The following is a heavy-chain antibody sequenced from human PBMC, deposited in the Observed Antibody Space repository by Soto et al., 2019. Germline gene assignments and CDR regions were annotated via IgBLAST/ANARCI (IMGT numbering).Heavy chain of an antibody. CDR2: ISYDGSNK. J-gene: IGHJ4*02. V-gene: IGHV3-30*18. CDR1: GFTFSSYG. Sequence: QVQMVESGGGVVQPGRSLRLSCAASGFTFSSYGMHWVRQAPGKGLEWVAVISYDGSNKYYADSVKGRFTISRDNSKNTLYLQMYSLRAEVTAGYYCAKTSRRGVIGFDYWGQGTLVTVSS. D-gene: IGHD3-10*01. CDR3: AKTSRRGVIGFDY.